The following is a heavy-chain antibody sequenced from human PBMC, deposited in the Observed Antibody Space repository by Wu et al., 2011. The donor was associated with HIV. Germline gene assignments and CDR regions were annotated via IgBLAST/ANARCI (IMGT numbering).Heavy chain of an antibody. CDR2: IIPIFGTA. CDR1: GGTFNSYG. V-gene: IGHV1-69*14. CDR3: ARDIPYYYDSSGYSPGYMDV. D-gene: IGHD3-22*01. Sequence: QVQLVQSGAAVKKPGSSVKVSCKASGGTFNSYGITWVRQAPGQGLEWMGGIIPIFGTANYAQKFQGRVTITADKSTSTAYMELSSLRSEDTAVYYCARDIPYYYDSSGYSPGYMDVWGKGTTVTVSS. J-gene: IGHJ6*03.